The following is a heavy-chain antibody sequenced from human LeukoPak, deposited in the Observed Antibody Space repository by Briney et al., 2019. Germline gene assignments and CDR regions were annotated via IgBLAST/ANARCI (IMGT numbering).Heavy chain of an antibody. CDR1: GYTFSNYY. CDR3: AKAEGLGASGGVFDI. D-gene: IGHD2-8*01. Sequence: RASVQVSCKASGYTFSNYYMHWVRQAPGQGLEWMGMINPSGGSTTYAQKFQGRVTMTRDTSTSTVYMELSSLRSEDTAVYYCAKAEGLGASGGVFDIWGQGTVVTVSS. CDR2: INPSGGST. J-gene: IGHJ3*02. V-gene: IGHV1-46*01.